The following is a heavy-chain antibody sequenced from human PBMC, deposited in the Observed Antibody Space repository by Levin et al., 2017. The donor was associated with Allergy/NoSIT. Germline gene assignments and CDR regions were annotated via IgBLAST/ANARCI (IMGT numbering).Heavy chain of an antibody. J-gene: IGHJ3*02. V-gene: IGHV5-51*01. D-gene: IGHD1-26*01. Sequence: RGESLKISCKGSGYSFTSYWIGWVRQMPGKGLEWMGIIYPGDSHTRYSPSFQGQVTISADKSISTAYLQWSSLKASDTAMYYCARLGGSYQDAFDIWGQGTMVSVSS. CDR3: ARLGGSYQDAFDI. CDR2: IYPGDSHT. CDR1: GYSFTSYW.